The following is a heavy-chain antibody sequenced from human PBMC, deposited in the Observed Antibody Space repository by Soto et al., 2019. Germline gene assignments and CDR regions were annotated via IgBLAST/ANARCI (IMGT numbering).Heavy chain of an antibody. CDR1: GGSISSYY. V-gene: IGHV4-59*08. J-gene: IGHJ3*02. Sequence: QVQLQESGPGLVKPSETLSLTCTVSGGSISSYYWSWIRQPPGKGLEWIGYIYYSGSTNYNPSLKSRVTISVXLSXNXSSLKLSSVTAADTAVYYCASGLQDYYGSGTAAFDIWGQGTMVTVSS. CDR2: IYYSGST. CDR3: ASGLQDYYGSGTAAFDI. D-gene: IGHD3-10*01.